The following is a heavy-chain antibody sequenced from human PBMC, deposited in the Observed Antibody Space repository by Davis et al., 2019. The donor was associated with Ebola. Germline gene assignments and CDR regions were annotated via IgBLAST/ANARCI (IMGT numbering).Heavy chain of an antibody. CDR1: GYTFTSYG. CDR3: ARVLEIAAAGTRYYGMDV. D-gene: IGHD6-13*01. Sequence: ASVKVSCKASGYTFTSYGISWVRQAPGQGLEWMGWISAYNGNTNYAQKLQGRVTMTTDTSTSTAYMELSSLRSEDTAVYYCARVLEIAAAGTRYYGMDVWGKGTTVTVSS. CDR2: ISAYNGNT. J-gene: IGHJ6*04. V-gene: IGHV1-18*01.